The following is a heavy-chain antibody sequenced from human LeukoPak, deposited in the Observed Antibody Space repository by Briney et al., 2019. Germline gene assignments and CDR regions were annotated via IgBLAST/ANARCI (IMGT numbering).Heavy chain of an antibody. D-gene: IGHD7-27*01. V-gene: IGHV3-30-3*01. J-gene: IGHJ4*02. Sequence: AGRSLRLSCAASGFTFSSYAMHWVRQAPGKGLEWVAVISYDGSNKYYADSVKGRFTISRDNSKNTLYLQMNSPRAEDTAVYYCARSPGPFDYWGQGTLVTVSS. CDR2: ISYDGSNK. CDR3: ARSPGPFDY. CDR1: GFTFSSYA.